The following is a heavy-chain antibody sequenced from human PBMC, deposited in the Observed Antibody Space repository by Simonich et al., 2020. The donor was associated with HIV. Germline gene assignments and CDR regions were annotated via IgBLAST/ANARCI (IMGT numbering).Heavy chain of an antibody. V-gene: IGHV4-38-2*01. Sequence: QLQLQESGPGLVKPSETLSLTCAVSGYAISSGYYWGWIRQRPGKGLEWIGNIYHSGGTYYNPSLKSRVTMSVDTSKNQFSLKLSSVTAADTAVYYCAGTGPLLDFWGQGTLVTVSS. CDR2: IYHSGGT. CDR3: AGTGPLLDF. CDR1: GYAISSGYY. D-gene: IGHD7-27*01. J-gene: IGHJ4*02.